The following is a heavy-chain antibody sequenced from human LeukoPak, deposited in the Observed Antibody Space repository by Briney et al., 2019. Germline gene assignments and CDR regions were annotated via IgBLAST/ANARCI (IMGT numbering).Heavy chain of an antibody. CDR3: ARDQEDNSGYYYGMDV. CDR1: GDSVSNKNTA. Sequence: SQTLSLTCAISGDSVSNKNTAWNWIRQSPSRGLEWLGRTYYRSKWHNTYAASVKSRITINPDTSKNQFSLQLNSVTPEDTAVFYCARDQEDNSGYYYGMDVWGQGTAVTVSS. J-gene: IGHJ6*02. CDR2: TYYRSKWHN. D-gene: IGHD3-22*01. V-gene: IGHV6-1*01.